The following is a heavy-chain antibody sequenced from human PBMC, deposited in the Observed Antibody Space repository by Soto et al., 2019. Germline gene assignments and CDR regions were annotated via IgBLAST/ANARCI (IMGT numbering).Heavy chain of an antibody. Sequence: QVTLKESGPVLVKPTETLTLTCTVSGFSLSNARMGVSWIRQPPGKALEWLAHIFSNDEKSYSTSLKSRLTISKATSQSPVVLTMTNMDPVDTATYYCARHGRGVGARPLDYWGQGTLVTVSS. V-gene: IGHV2-26*01. CDR3: ARHGRGVGARPLDY. J-gene: IGHJ4*02. CDR2: IFSNDEK. D-gene: IGHD1-26*01. CDR1: GFSLSNARMG.